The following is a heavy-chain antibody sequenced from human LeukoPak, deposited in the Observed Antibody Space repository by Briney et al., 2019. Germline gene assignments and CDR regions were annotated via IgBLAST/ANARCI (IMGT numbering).Heavy chain of an antibody. D-gene: IGHD3-10*01. J-gene: IGHJ4*02. V-gene: IGHV3-23*01. CDR1: GFTFSSYA. Sequence: GGSLRLSCAASGFTFSSYAMSWVRQAPGKGLEWVSVISGSSGSTYYTDSVKGRFTISRDNSKNTLYLQMNSLGAEDTAIYYCASMVRGVTRSGGFDYWGQGTLVTVSS. CDR2: ISGSSGST. CDR3: ASMVRGVTRSGGFDY.